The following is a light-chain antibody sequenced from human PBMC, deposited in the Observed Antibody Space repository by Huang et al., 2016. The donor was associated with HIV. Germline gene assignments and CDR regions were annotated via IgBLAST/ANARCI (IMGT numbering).Light chain of an antibody. CDR1: QYVGNN. CDR3: QQYNNWPRT. J-gene: IGKJ2*01. V-gene: IGKV3-15*01. Sequence: ERVMTQSPATLSASPGDRATLSCRASQYVGNNLAWYRQKPGQAPRILIHGTSTRATDIPARFSASGSGVEFTLTISSLQAEDFGIYYCQQYNNWPRTFGQGTKLEIK. CDR2: GTS.